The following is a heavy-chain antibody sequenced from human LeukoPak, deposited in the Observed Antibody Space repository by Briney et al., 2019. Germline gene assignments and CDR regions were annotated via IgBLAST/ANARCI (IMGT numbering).Heavy chain of an antibody. D-gene: IGHD2-8*01. CDR3: ARKPCTNGVCYGRTYNWFDP. V-gene: IGHV4-34*01. Sequence: PSETLPLTCAVYGGSFSGYYWSWIRQPPGKGLEWIGEINHSGSTNYNPSLKSRVTISVDTSKNQFSLKLSSVTAADTAVYYCARKPCTNGVCYGRTYNWFDPWGQGTLVTVSS. J-gene: IGHJ5*02. CDR2: INHSGST. CDR1: GGSFSGYY.